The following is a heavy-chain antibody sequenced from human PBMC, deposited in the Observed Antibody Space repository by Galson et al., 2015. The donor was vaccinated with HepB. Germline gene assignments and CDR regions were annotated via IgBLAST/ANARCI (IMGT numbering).Heavy chain of an antibody. CDR2: ISYDGSKT. V-gene: IGHV3-30*03. CDR1: GFTFNQYA. D-gene: IGHD6-19*01. J-gene: IGHJ4*02. CDR3: ARDKYSSGWYYFEY. Sequence: PRLSCAASGFTFNQYAMHWVRQAPGKGLEWVAVISYDGSKTDYADSVTGRFTISRDNSKNTLYLDANSLRPEDTALYFCARDKYSSGWYYFEYWGRGTLVTVSS.